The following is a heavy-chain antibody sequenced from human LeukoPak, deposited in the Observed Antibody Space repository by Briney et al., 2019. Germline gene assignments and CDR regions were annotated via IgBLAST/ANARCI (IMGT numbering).Heavy chain of an antibody. CDR2: ISGSGGST. CDR3: AKPQTTQPSYYFDY. D-gene: IGHD4-11*01. J-gene: IGHJ4*02. CDR1: GFTFSSYA. V-gene: IGHV3-23*01. Sequence: PGGSLRLSYAASGFTFSSYAMSWVHQAPGKGLEWVSAISGSGGSTYYADSVKGRFTISRDNSKNTLYLQMNSLRAEDTAVYYCAKPQTTQPSYYFDYWGQGTLVTVSS.